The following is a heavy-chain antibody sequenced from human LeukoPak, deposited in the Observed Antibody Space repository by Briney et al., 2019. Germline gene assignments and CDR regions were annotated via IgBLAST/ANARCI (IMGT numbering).Heavy chain of an antibody. V-gene: IGHV4-59*08. CDR2: IYYSGST. J-gene: IGHJ4*02. D-gene: IGHD3-16*02. CDR3: ARGPYDYVWGSYRYQTYFDY. Sequence: PSETLSLTCTVSGGSISSYYWSWIRQPPGKGLEWIGYIYYSGSTNYNPSLKSRVTISVDTSKNQFSLKLSSVTAADTAVYYCARGPYDYVWGSYRYQTYFDYWGQGTLVTVSS. CDR1: GGSISSYY.